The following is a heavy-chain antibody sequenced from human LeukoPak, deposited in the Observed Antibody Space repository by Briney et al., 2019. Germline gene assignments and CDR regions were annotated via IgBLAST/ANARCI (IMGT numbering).Heavy chain of an antibody. CDR2: INPSGGST. CDR1: GYTFTSYY. D-gene: IGHD2-2*02. J-gene: IGHJ6*02. V-gene: IGHV1-46*01. CDR3: ARSGYIVVVPAAIEMDV. Sequence: GASVKVSCKASGYTFTSYYMHWVRQAPGQGLEWMGIINPSGGSTSYAQKFQGRVTMTRDTSTSTVYMELSSLRSEDTAVYYCARSGYIVVVPAAIEMDVWGQGTTVTVSS.